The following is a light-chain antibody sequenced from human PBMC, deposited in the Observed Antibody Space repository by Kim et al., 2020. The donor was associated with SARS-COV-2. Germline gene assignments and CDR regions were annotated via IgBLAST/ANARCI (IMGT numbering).Light chain of an antibody. CDR2: GAS. CDR1: QGISSF. J-gene: IGKJ4*01. Sequence: IQLTQSPSSLSASVGDRVTITCRASQGISSFLAWYQQKPGKAPNLLIYGASTLQSGVPSRFSGSGSGTEFTLTISSLQPEDFATYYCQQLDSYPPLTFGGGTKVEI. V-gene: IGKV1-9*01. CDR3: QQLDSYPPLT.